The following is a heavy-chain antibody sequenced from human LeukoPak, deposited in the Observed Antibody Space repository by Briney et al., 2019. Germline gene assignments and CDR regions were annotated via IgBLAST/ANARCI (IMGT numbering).Heavy chain of an antibody. V-gene: IGHV6-1*01. CDR1: GDSVSSNSAA. D-gene: IGHD3-10*01. J-gene: IGHJ4*02. CDR3: ARTDYYYGSGSYFVEYYFDY. CDR2: TYYRSKWYN. Sequence: SQTLSLTCAISGDSVSSNSAAWNWIRQSPSRGLEWLGRTYYRSKWYNDYAVSVKSRITINPDTSKNQFSLQLNSVTPEDTAVYYCARTDYYYGSGSYFVEYYFDYWGQGTLVTVSS.